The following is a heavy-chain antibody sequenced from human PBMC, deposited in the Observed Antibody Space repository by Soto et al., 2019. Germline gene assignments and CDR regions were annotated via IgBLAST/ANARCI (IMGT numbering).Heavy chain of an antibody. CDR1: GFTFSSYA. J-gene: IGHJ4*02. CDR3: AKGCYYYDSSGYLPRGY. CDR2: ISGSGGST. Sequence: GGSLRLSCAASGFTFSSYAMSWVRQAPGKGLEWVSAISGSGGSTYYADSVKGRFTISRDNSKNTLYLQMNSLRAEDTAVYYCAKGCYYYDSSGYLPRGYWGQGTLVTVSS. V-gene: IGHV3-23*01. D-gene: IGHD3-22*01.